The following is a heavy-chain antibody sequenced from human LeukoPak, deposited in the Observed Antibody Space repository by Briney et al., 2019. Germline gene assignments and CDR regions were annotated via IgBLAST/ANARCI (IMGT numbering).Heavy chain of an antibody. D-gene: IGHD3-10*01. V-gene: IGHV5-51*01. CDR1: GYSFTNYW. CDR2: IYPGDFDT. CDR3: ARRGDREWFDP. Sequence: GGSLKISCKGPGYSFTNYWIGWVRQMPGKGLEWMGVIYPGDFDTRYSPSFQGQVTISADKSISTAYLQWSSLKASDTAIYYCARRGDREWFDPWGQGTLVTVSS. J-gene: IGHJ5*02.